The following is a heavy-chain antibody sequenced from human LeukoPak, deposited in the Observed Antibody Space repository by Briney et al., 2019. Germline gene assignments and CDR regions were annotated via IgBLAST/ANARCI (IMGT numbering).Heavy chain of an antibody. J-gene: IGHJ4*02. CDR1: GFTFSSYA. Sequence: PGGSLRLSCAASGFTFSSYAMSWVRQAPGKGLEWVSAISGSGGSTYYADSVKGRFTISRDNFKNTLYLQMNSLRAEDTAVYYCAKAVSYDFWSGYYNYFDYWGQGTLVTVSS. CDR2: ISGSGGST. D-gene: IGHD3-3*01. V-gene: IGHV3-23*01. CDR3: AKAVSYDFWSGYYNYFDY.